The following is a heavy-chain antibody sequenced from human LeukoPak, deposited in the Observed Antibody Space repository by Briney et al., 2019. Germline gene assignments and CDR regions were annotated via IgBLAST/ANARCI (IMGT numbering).Heavy chain of an antibody. Sequence: SQTHALLQGISGDSVYSSSAAWNRIRQSPSRGLEWLGRTYYRSEWYTDYEVSVKSRITITPDTSKKQFSLQLNSVTPEDTAVYYSARGDSGWYSFDYWGQGTLVTVSS. CDR2: TYYRSEWYT. V-gene: IGHV6-1*01. D-gene: IGHD6-19*01. J-gene: IGHJ4*02. CDR1: GDSVYSSSAA. CDR3: ARGDSGWYSFDY.